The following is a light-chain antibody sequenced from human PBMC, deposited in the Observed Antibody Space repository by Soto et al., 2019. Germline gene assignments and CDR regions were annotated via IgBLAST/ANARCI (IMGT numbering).Light chain of an antibody. CDR2: GAS. CDR3: QQYNNWPLT. Sequence: EIVITQSPATLSVSPGERATLSCSASQSVSSNLAWYQQKPGQAPRLLIYGASTRATGIPARFSGSGSGTEFTLTISSLQSEDFAVYYCQQYNNWPLTFGGGTKVDIK. J-gene: IGKJ4*01. CDR1: QSVSSN. V-gene: IGKV3-15*01.